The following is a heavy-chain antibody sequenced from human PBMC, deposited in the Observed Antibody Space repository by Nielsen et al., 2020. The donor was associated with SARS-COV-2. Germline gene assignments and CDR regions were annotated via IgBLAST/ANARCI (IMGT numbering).Heavy chain of an antibody. CDR3: ARGDLVVVPSPILGLGPFFYYFYLDV. CDR1: GGSVSSNDW. V-gene: IGHV4-4*02. J-gene: IGHJ6*03. Sequence: SETLSLTCAVSGGSVSSNDWWTWVRQSPGKGLEWIGEVSHSGSINYNPSLKSRVTLSMDKSKRQFSLRTASVSAADTAVYFCARGDLVVVPSPILGLGPFFYYFYLDVWCKGTTVIVSS. CDR2: VSHSGSI. D-gene: IGHD2-2*01.